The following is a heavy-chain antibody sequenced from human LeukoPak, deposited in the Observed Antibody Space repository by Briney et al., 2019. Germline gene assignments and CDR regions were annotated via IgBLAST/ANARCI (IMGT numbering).Heavy chain of an antibody. CDR2: VFSTGNA. D-gene: IGHD4-23*01. CDR1: GASLTRPTYY. J-gene: IGHJ4*02. V-gene: IGHV4-61*01. Sequence: PSETLSLTCTVSGASLTRPTYYQWSWIRQPPGKGLELIGKVFSTGNAIINPPLTSRVTMSLDTSNTQFSLKLRSVTAEDSAVYYCARFRSGGFYFFDSWGQGALVTVSS. CDR3: ARFRSGGFYFFDS.